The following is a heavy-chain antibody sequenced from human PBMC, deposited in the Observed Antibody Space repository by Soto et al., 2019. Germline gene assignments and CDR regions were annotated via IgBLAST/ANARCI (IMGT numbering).Heavy chain of an antibody. CDR3: AKDGRFSAFDI. CDR2: ISYDGSNK. CDR1: GFTFSSYG. J-gene: IGHJ3*02. V-gene: IGHV3-30*18. D-gene: IGHD3-16*01. Sequence: GGSLRLSCAASGFTFSSYGIHWVRQAPGKGLEWVAVISYDGSNKYYADSVKGRFTISRDNSKNTLYLQMNSLRAEDTAVYYCAKDGRFSAFDIWGQGTMVTVSS.